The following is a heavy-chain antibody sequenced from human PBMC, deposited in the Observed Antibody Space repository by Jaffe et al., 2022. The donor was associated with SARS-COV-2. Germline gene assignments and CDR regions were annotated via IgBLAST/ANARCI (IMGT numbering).Heavy chain of an antibody. CDR1: GFTFSSYA. J-gene: IGHJ6*02. CDR2: ISYDGSNK. V-gene: IGHV3-30-3*01. D-gene: IGHD2-21*02. Sequence: QVQLVESGGGVVQPGRSLRLSCAASGFTFSSYAMHWVRQAPGKGLEWVAVISYDGSNKYYADSVKGRFTISRDNSKNTLYLQMNSLRAEDTAVYYCARACGGDCSGGEKGPTGVRNGMDVWGQGTTVTVSS. CDR3: ARACGGDCSGGEKGPTGVRNGMDV.